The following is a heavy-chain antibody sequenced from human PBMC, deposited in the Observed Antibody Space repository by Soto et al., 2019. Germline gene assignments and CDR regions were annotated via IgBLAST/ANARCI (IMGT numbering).Heavy chain of an antibody. CDR2: IIPIFGTA. D-gene: IGHD2-2*01. CDR1: GGTFSSYA. J-gene: IGHJ6*02. CDR3: ARFVPAAYYYYGMDV. Sequence: SVKVSCKASGGTFSSYAISWVRQAPGQGLEWMGGIIPIFGTANYAQKFQGRVTITADKSTSTAYMELSSLRSEDTAVYYCARFVPAAYYYYGMDVWGQGTTVTV. V-gene: IGHV1-69*06.